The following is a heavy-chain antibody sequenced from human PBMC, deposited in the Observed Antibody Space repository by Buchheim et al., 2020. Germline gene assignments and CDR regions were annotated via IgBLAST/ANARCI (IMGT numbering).Heavy chain of an antibody. V-gene: IGHV4-59*01. J-gene: IGHJ3*02. D-gene: IGHD6-13*01. CDR3: ARDRGYSSSWYRAFDI. Sequence: QVQLQESGPGLVKPSETLSLTCTVSGGSISSYYWSWIRQPPGKGLEWIGYIYHSGSTNYNPSLKSRVTISVDTSKNQFSLKLSSVTAADTAVYYCARDRGYSSSWYRAFDIWGQGT. CDR2: IYHSGST. CDR1: GGSISSYY.